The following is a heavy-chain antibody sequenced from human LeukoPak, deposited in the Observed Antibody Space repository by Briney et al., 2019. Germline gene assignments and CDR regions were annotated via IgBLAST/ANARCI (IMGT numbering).Heavy chain of an antibody. CDR1: GGTFSSYA. CDR3: ARDPYDFWSGSYYYMDV. V-gene: IGHV1-69*01. CDR2: IIPIFGTA. D-gene: IGHD3-3*01. J-gene: IGHJ6*03. Sequence: TVKVSCKASGGTFSSYAISWVRQAPGQGLEWMGGIIPIFGTANYAQKFQGRVTITADESTSTAYMELSSLRSEDTAVYYCARDPYDFWSGSYYYMDVWGKGTTVTVSS.